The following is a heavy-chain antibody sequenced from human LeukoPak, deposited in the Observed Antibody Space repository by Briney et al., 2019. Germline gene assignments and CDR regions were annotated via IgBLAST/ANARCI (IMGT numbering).Heavy chain of an antibody. CDR2: INPNSGGT. Sequence: ASVKVSCKASGYTFTGYYMHWVRQAPGQGLEWMGRINPNSGGTNYAQKFQGRVTMTRYTAISTAYMELSRLRSDDTAVYYCARGARYCTNGVCSLYYYYYMDVWGKGTTVTVSS. CDR3: ARGARYCTNGVCSLYYYYYMDV. D-gene: IGHD2-8*01. J-gene: IGHJ6*03. CDR1: GYTFTGYY. V-gene: IGHV1-2*06.